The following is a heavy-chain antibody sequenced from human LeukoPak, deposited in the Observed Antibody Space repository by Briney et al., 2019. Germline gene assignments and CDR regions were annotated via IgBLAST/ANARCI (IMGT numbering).Heavy chain of an antibody. CDR2: INSGNGNT. J-gene: IGHJ4*02. CDR3: ARGLAIYDFWSGYYGYSGNFDY. V-gene: IGHV1-3*03. Sequence: ASVKVSCKASGYTFTSYAMHWVRQAPGQRREWMGWINSGNGNTKYSQEFQGRVTITRDTSASTAYMELSSLRSEDMAVYYCARGLAIYDFWSGYYGYSGNFDYSGQGTLVTVSS. CDR1: GYTFTSYA. D-gene: IGHD3-3*01.